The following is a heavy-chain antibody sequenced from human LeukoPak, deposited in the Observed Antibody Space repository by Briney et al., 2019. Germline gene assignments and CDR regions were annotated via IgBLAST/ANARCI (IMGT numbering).Heavy chain of an antibody. D-gene: IGHD3-22*01. CDR2: INPSGGST. CDR3: ARDPPYYYDSSGSFDY. V-gene: IGHV1-46*01. J-gene: IGHJ4*02. CDR1: GYTFTSYY. Sequence: ASVTVSCTASGYTFTSYYMHWVRQAPGQGLEWMGIINPSGGSTSYAQKFQGRVTMTRDTSTSTVYMELSSLRSEDTAVYYCARDPPYYYDSSGSFDYWGQGTLVTVSS.